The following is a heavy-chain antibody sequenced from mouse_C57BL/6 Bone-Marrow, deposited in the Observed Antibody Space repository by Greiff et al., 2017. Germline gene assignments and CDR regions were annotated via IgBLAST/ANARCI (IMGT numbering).Heavy chain of an antibody. V-gene: IGHV1-59*01. Sequence: VQLQQPGAELVRPGTSVKLSCKASGYTFTSYWMHWVKQRPGQGLEWIGVIDPSDSYTNYNQKFKGKATWTVDTSSSTAYMQLSSLTSEDSAVYYCATSGYGNRNYYAMDYWGQGTSVTVSA. CDR3: ATSGYGNRNYYAMDY. J-gene: IGHJ4*01. D-gene: IGHD2-10*02. CDR1: GYTFTSYW. CDR2: IDPSDSYT.